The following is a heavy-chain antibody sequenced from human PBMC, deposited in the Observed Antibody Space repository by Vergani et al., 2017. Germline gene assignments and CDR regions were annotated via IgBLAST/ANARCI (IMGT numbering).Heavy chain of an antibody. Sequence: EVQLVQSGAEVKKPGESLKISCKGSGYSFTSYWIGWVRQMPEKGLEWMGIIYPDDSDTRYSPSFQGQVTLSADKSIRTAYLQWSSLKASDTAIYYCARQFSWSGSSHYGMDVWGQGTTVTVSS. D-gene: IGHD1-26*01. J-gene: IGHJ6*02. CDR1: GYSFTSYW. CDR2: IYPDDSDT. V-gene: IGHV5-51*01. CDR3: ARQFSWSGSSHYGMDV.